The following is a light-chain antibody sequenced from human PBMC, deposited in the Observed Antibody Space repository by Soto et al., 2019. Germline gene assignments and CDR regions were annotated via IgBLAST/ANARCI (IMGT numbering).Light chain of an antibody. CDR2: AAS. J-gene: IGKJ4*01. CDR3: LEHSLYPLLT. V-gene: IGKV1-17*01. CDR1: QDIRND. Sequence: DVRMTQSPSSLSASVVDRVTITCRATQDIRNDLGWYQQKPGRAPRRLIYAASNLQSGVPSRFSGSGSGTEFTLTINSLQPEDFATYYCLEHSLYPLLTFGGGTKVDIK.